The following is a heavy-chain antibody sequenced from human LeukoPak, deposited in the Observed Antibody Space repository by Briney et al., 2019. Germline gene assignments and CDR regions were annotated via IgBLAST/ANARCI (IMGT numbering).Heavy chain of an antibody. CDR1: GFTFGDSW. Sequence: GGSLRLSCAASGFTFGDSWMFWVPQAPGKGLVWFSHSNADGRTNRYADSVKGRFTISRDNAKNTLYLEMKILRADDTALYYCARSPTGDTRPIEHWGQGTLVTVSS. V-gene: IGHV3-74*01. D-gene: IGHD2-21*02. CDR3: ARSPTGDTRPIEH. CDR2: SNADGRTN. J-gene: IGHJ4*02.